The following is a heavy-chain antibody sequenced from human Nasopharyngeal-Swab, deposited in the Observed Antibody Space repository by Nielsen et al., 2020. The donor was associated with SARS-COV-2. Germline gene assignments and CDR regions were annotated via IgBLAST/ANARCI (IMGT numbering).Heavy chain of an antibody. D-gene: IGHD4-11*01. Sequence: SETLSLTCTVSGGSISSGGYYWSWIRQHPGKGLEWIGYIYYSGSTYYNPSLKSRVTISVDTSKNQFSLKLSSVTAADTAVYYCARGGSTTHDAFDIWGQGTMVTVSS. CDR2: IYYSGST. CDR1: GGSISSGGYY. V-gene: IGHV4-31*03. CDR3: ARGGSTTHDAFDI. J-gene: IGHJ3*02.